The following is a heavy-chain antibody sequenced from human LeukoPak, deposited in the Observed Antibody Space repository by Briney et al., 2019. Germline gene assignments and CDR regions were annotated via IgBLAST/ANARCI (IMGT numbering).Heavy chain of an antibody. CDR2: IYYSGST. CDR3: ARDHRPIRVTTAVDAFDI. Sequence: PSETLSLTCTVSGASISRGDYYWGWIRQPPGKGLEWFGYIYYSGSTYYNPSLKSRFTISVDTSKNQFSLKLSSVTAADTAVYYCARDHRPIRVTTAVDAFDIWGQGTMVTVSS. V-gene: IGHV4-30-4*01. J-gene: IGHJ3*02. CDR1: GASISRGDYY. D-gene: IGHD4-17*01.